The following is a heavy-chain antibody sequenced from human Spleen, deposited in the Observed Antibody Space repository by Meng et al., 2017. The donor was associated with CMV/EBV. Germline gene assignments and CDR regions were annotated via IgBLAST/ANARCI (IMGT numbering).Heavy chain of an antibody. V-gene: IGHV3-23*01. Sequence: EVQLLESGGGLVQPGGSLRLSCAASGFTFSSYAMSWVRQAPGKGLEWVSAISGSGGSTYYADSVKGRFTISRDDAKNTLYLQMNSLRVEDTAVYYCARGVAESLGWEMGYWGQGTLVTVSS. J-gene: IGHJ4*02. D-gene: IGHD1-26*01. CDR3: ARGVAESLGWEMGY. CDR2: ISGSGGST. CDR1: GFTFSSYA.